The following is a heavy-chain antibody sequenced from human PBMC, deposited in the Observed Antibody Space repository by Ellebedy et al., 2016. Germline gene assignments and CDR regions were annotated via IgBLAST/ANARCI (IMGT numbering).Heavy chain of an antibody. J-gene: IGHJ6*02. Sequence: GGSLRLSXAASGFTFSSYAMSWVRQAPGKGLEWVSAISGSGGSTYYADSVKGRFTISRDYSKNTLYLQMNSLRAEDTAVYYCAKDRAYGSGSWPSYYGMDVWGQGTTVTVSS. D-gene: IGHD3-10*01. CDR3: AKDRAYGSGSWPSYYGMDV. V-gene: IGHV3-23*01. CDR2: ISGSGGST. CDR1: GFTFSSYA.